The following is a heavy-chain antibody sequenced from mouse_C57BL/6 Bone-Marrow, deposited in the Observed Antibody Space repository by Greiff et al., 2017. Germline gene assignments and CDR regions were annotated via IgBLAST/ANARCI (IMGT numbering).Heavy chain of an antibody. Sequence: VPLVESGPGLVAPSQCLSITCTVSGFSFTSYAISWVRQPPGKGLVWLGVIWTGGGTNHNSAFNSRLSISKDNSKSQVFLKMDSLQTDDTARYYCARKRAQATYYFDYWGQGTTLTVSS. J-gene: IGHJ2*01. V-gene: IGHV2-9-1*01. CDR3: ARKRAQATYYFDY. D-gene: IGHD3-2*02. CDR2: IWTGGGT. CDR1: GFSFTSYA.